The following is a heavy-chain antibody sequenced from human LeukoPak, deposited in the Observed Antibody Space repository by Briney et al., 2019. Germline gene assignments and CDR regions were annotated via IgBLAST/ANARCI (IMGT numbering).Heavy chain of an antibody. CDR3: ARRISTYSSSWYNYYYYMDV. Sequence: ASETLSLTCAVSGYSISSGYYWGWIRQPPGKGLEWIGSIYHSGSTYYNPSLKSRVTISVDTSKNQFSLKLSSVTAADTAVYYCARRISTYSSSWYNYYYYMDVWGKGTTVTVSS. CDR2: IYHSGST. J-gene: IGHJ6*03. V-gene: IGHV4-38-2*01. CDR1: GYSISSGYY. D-gene: IGHD6-13*01.